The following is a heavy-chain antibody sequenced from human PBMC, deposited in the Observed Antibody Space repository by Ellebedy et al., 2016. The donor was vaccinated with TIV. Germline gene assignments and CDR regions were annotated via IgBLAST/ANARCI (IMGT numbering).Heavy chain of an antibody. D-gene: IGHD3-22*01. V-gene: IGHV1-24*01. CDR1: GYTLTELS. Sequence: ASVKVSCXVSGYTLTELSMHWVRQAPGKGLEWMGGFDPEDGETIYAQKFQGRVTMTEDTSTDTAYMELSSLRSEDTAVYYCATMGYDTKGLITYYYYGMDVWGQGTTVTVSS. CDR2: FDPEDGET. J-gene: IGHJ6*02. CDR3: ATMGYDTKGLITYYYYGMDV.